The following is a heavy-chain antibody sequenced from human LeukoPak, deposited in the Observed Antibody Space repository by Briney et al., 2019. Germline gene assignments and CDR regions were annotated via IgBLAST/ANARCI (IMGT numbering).Heavy chain of an antibody. CDR3: ATSMVRGLMPYYYYAMDV. V-gene: IGHV3-23*01. D-gene: IGHD3-10*01. Sequence: GGSLRLSCAASGFTFRMYAMTWVRQAPGKGLEWVSTISGGVGSTYYADSVKGRFTISRDNSKNTVYLQLNSLRADDTAVFYCATSMVRGLMPYYYYAMDVWGQGTTVTVSS. CDR2: ISGGVGST. J-gene: IGHJ6*02. CDR1: GFTFRMYA.